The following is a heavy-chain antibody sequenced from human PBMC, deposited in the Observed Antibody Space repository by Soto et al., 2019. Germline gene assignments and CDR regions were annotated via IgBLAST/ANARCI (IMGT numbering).Heavy chain of an antibody. CDR3: ARGHTAMQYYYYYMDV. J-gene: IGHJ6*03. D-gene: IGHD5-18*01. CDR2: IWYDGSNK. V-gene: IGHV3-33*01. Sequence: GGSLRLSCAASGFTFSSYGMHWVRQAPGKGLEWVAVIWYDGSNKYYADSVKGRFTISRDNSKNTLYLQMNSLRAEDTAVYYCARGHTAMQYYYYYMDVWGNGTTVTVSS. CDR1: GFTFSSYG.